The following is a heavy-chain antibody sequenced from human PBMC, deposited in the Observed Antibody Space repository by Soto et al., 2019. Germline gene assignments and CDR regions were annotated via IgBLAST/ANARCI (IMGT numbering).Heavy chain of an antibody. CDR1: GYTFTSYA. CDR2: INAGNGNT. CDR3: ARGPGGPDGPGDY. J-gene: IGHJ4*02. Sequence: QVQLVQSGAEVKKPGASVKVSCKPSGYTFTSYAMHWVRQAPGQRLEWMGWINAGNGNTKYSQKFQGRVTITRDTSASTAYMELCSLRSEDTAVYYCARGPGGPDGPGDYWGQGTLVTVSS. D-gene: IGHD2-15*01. V-gene: IGHV1-3*01.